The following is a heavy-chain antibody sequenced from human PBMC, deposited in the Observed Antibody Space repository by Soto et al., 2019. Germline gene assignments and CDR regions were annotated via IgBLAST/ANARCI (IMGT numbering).Heavy chain of an antibody. Sequence: GGSLRLSCAASGFNFCSYSMNWVRQAPGKGLEWVSYISSSSSTIYYADSVEGRFTISRDNAKNSLYLQMNSLRDEDTAVYYCARDNPLYNWNYDPFYYYGMDVWGQGTTVTVSS. J-gene: IGHJ6*02. CDR1: GFNFCSYS. CDR3: ARDNPLYNWNYDPFYYYGMDV. V-gene: IGHV3-48*02. D-gene: IGHD1-7*01. CDR2: ISSSSSTI.